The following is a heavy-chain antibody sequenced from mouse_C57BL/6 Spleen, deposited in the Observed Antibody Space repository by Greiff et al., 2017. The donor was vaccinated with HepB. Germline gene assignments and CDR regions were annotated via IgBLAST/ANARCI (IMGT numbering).Heavy chain of an antibody. CDR2: INPNNGGT. CDR3: ARGDAWFAY. V-gene: IGHV1-26*01. J-gene: IGHJ3*01. CDR1: GYTFTDYY. D-gene: IGHD3-3*01. Sequence: EVQLQQSGPELVKPGASVKISCKASGYTFTDYYMNWVKQSHGKSLEWIGDINPNNGGTSYNQKFKGKATLTVDKSSSTAYMELRSLTSADAAVYYCARGDAWFAYWGQGTLVTVSA.